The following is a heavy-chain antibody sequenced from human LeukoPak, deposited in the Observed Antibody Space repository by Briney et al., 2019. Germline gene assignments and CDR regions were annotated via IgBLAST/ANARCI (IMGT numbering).Heavy chain of an antibody. V-gene: IGHV3-15*01. CDR3: TTESSGGSDN. D-gene: IGHD1-26*01. Sequence: SGGSLRLSCAASGLTFSNTWMSWVRQGPGKGLEWVGRIQRKTDGGTTDYAAPVKGRFTISRDDSENTLYLQMNSLKIEDTAVYYCTTESSGGSDNWGQGTLVTVSS. CDR2: IQRKTDGGTT. J-gene: IGHJ4*02. CDR1: GLTFSNTW.